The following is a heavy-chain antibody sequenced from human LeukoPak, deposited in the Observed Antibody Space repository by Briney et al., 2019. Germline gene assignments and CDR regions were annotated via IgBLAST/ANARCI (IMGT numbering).Heavy chain of an antibody. CDR1: GFTLSSYE. J-gene: IGHJ4*02. Sequence: PGGSLRLSRAASGFTLSSYEMNWVRQAPGKELEWVSLIIDDGHTTSYADSVKGRFTISRDNSKNTLFLQMNSLRAEDTAVYYCAKYGGHPLPHYYLDYWGQGTQVTVSS. D-gene: IGHD3-16*01. V-gene: IGHV3-23*01. CDR3: AKYGGHPLPHYYLDY. CDR2: IIDDGHTT.